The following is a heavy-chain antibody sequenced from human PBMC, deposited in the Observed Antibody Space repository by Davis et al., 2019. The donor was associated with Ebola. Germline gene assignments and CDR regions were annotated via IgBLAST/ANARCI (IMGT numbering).Heavy chain of an antibody. V-gene: IGHV4-34*01. CDR1: GGSFSGYY. CDR2: INHSGST. CDR3: ARGPYYYDSSGYFIY. Sequence: MPSETLSLTCAVYGGSFSGYYWSWIRQPPGKGLEWIGEINHSGSTNYNPSLKSRVTISVDKSKNQFSLKLSSVTAADTAVYYCARGPYYYDSSGYFIYWGQGTLVTVSS. J-gene: IGHJ4*02. D-gene: IGHD3-22*01.